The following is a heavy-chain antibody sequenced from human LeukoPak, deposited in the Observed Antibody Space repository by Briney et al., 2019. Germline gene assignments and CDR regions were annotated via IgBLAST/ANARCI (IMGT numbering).Heavy chain of an antibody. CDR3: ARGGSGWPYYFDY. J-gene: IGHJ4*02. CDR2: IYYIGST. CDR1: GGSLSSYY. V-gene: IGHV4-59*01. D-gene: IGHD6-19*01. Sequence: PSETLSLTCTVSGGSLSSYYWSWVRQPPGKGLEWIGYIYYIGSTTYNPPLKSRVTISVDTSKNQFSLKLSSVTAADAAVYYCARGGSGWPYYFDYWGQGTLGTVSS.